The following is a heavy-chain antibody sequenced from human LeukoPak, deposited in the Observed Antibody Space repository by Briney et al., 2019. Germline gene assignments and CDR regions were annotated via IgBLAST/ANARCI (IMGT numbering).Heavy chain of an antibody. J-gene: IGHJ6*03. Sequence: GGSLRLSCAASGFTFSSYAMSWVRQAPGQGLEWVSAISGSGGSTYYADSVKGRFTISRDNSKNTLYLQMNSLRAEDTAVYYCAKAAHFGAYFDSSGQPQYYYYNIDVWGKGTTVTVSS. D-gene: IGHD3-22*01. CDR2: ISGSGGST. CDR1: GFTFSSYA. CDR3: AKAAHFGAYFDSSGQPQYYYYNIDV. V-gene: IGHV3-23*01.